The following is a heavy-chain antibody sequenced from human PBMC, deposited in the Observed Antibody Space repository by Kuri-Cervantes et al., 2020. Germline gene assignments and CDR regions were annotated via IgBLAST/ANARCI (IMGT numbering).Heavy chain of an antibody. V-gene: IGHV3-11*01. CDR2: ISSSGSTI. D-gene: IGHD3-10*01. Sequence: GGSLRLSCAASGFTFSDYYMSWIRQAPGKGLEWVSYISSSGSTIYYADSVKGRFTISRDNAKNSLYLQMNSLRAEDTALYYCAKGIRGVVPNPLFGYWGQGTLGTVSS. CDR1: GFTFSDYY. J-gene: IGHJ4*02. CDR3: AKGIRGVVPNPLFGY.